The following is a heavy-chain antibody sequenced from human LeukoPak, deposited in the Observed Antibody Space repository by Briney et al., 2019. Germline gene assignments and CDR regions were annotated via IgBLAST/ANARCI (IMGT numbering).Heavy chain of an antibody. Sequence: SETLSLTCAVYGESFSGYYWSWIRQPPGKGLEWIGEINHSGSTNYSPSLKSRVTISVDTSKNQFSLKLSSVTAADTAVYYCARDSYSNYVYYYYGMDVWGQRTTVTVSS. CDR2: INHSGST. J-gene: IGHJ6*02. CDR3: ARDSYSNYVYYYYGMDV. CDR1: GESFSGYY. V-gene: IGHV4-34*01. D-gene: IGHD4-11*01.